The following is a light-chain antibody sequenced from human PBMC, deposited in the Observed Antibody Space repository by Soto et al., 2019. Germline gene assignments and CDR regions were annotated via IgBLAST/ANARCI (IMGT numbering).Light chain of an antibody. Sequence: EILMTQSPATLSVSPGESATLSCRASQNVNNNLAWYQQKPGQAPRLLIYHASTRATGIPARFSGSGSGTEFTLTISSLKSEDFAVYYCQQFDHWPPMFTCGQGTKLEIK. CDR3: QQFDHWPPMFT. J-gene: IGKJ2*01. CDR1: QNVNNN. V-gene: IGKV3-15*01. CDR2: HAS.